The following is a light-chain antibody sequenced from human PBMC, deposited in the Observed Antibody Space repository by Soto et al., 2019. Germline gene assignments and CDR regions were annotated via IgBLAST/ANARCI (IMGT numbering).Light chain of an antibody. Sequence: IVMTHSPATLSLSPGERASLSGRAGQSICINLAWIQQKPGQGPRLLMIGASTRATGVPDSFSGSGSGTEFTLPTNSLQSDDFATYYCQQYDKSPPWTFGQGTKVDIK. CDR2: GAS. CDR1: QSICIN. CDR3: QQYDKSPPWT. V-gene: IGKV3-15*01. J-gene: IGKJ1*01.